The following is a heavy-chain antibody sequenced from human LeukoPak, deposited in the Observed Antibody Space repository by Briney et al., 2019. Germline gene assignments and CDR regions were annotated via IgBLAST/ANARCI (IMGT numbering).Heavy chain of an antibody. V-gene: IGHV4-59*01. J-gene: IGHJ5*02. D-gene: IGHD3-10*01. CDR2: IYYSGST. CDR1: GGSISSYY. CDR3: ARVKVGWFGELLSSVRDNNWFDP. Sequence: SETLSLTCTVSGGSISSYYWSWIRQPPGKGLEWIGYIYYSGSTNYNPSLKSRVTISVDTSENQFSLKLSSVTAADAAVYYCARVKVGWFGELLSSVRDNNWFDPWGQGTLVTVSS.